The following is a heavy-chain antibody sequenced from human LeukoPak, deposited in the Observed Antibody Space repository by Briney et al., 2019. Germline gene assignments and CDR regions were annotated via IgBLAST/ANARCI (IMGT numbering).Heavy chain of an antibody. CDR1: GYTCTSYY. V-gene: IGHV1-46*01. CDR3: ARLGRYYYDSSGYYEWFDP. J-gene: IGHJ5*02. Sequence: ASVKVSCKASGYTCTSYYMHWVRQAPGQGLEWMGIINPSGGSTSYAQKFQGRVTMTRDTSTSTVYMELSSLRSEDTAVYYCARLGRYYYDSSGYYEWFDPWGQGTLVTVSS. D-gene: IGHD3-22*01. CDR2: INPSGGST.